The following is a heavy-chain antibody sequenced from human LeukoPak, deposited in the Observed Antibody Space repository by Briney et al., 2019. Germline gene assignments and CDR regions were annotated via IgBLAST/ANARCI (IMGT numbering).Heavy chain of an antibody. CDR2: ISVSGNT. J-gene: IGHJ4*02. V-gene: IGHV3-23*01. Sequence: GGSLRLSCAASGFTLSSYAMSWVRQAPGKGLEWVSAISVSGNTYHADSVKGRFTISRDSSKNTLYLQMNSLSAEDAAVYYCAKAPVTTCSGAYCYPFDYWGQGTLVTVSS. CDR3: AKAPVTTCSGAYCYPFDY. D-gene: IGHD2-15*01. CDR1: GFTLSSYA.